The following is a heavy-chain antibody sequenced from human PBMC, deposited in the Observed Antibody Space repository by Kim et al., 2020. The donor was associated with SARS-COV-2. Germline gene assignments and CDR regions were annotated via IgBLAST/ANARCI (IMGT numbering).Heavy chain of an antibody. Sequence: GGSLRLSCAASGFTFNNYAMNWVRQALGKGLEWVSLISADGAYTYYTDSVKGRFTVSRDNSKNTLYLQMSSLRAEDSAVYYCVRRGTPGSTWYFDSWGLGTLVTVSS. D-gene: IGHD2-15*01. CDR3: VRRGTPGSTWYFDS. CDR1: GFTFNNYA. V-gene: IGHV3-23*01. J-gene: IGHJ4*02. CDR2: ISADGAYT.